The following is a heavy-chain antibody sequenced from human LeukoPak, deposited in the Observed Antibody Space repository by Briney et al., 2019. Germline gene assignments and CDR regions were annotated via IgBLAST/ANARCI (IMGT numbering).Heavy chain of an antibody. CDR1: GGSISSYY. Sequence: SETLSLTCTVSGGSISSYYWSWIRQPPGKGLEWLGYIYYNGSTNYNPSLKSRVTISVDTSKNQFSLRLSSVTAADTAVYYCARVTGYMIEDYFDYWGQGTLVTVSS. V-gene: IGHV4-59*01. D-gene: IGHD3-22*01. CDR2: IYYNGST. CDR3: ARVTGYMIEDYFDY. J-gene: IGHJ4*02.